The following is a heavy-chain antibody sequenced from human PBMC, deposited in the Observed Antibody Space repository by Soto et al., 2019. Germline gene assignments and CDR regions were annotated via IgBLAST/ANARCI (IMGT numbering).Heavy chain of an antibody. D-gene: IGHD2-2*01. V-gene: IGHV4-31*03. CDR2: IYYSGST. CDR3: ARRCSSTSCLLHYYYGMDV. CDR1: GGSISSGGYY. Sequence: QVQLQESGPGLVKPSQTLSLTCTVSGGSISSGGYYWSWIRQHPGKGLEWIGYIYYSGSTYYNPSLKSRVTISVDTSKNQFSLKLSSVTAADTAVYYCARRCSSTSCLLHYYYGMDVCGQGTTVTVSS. J-gene: IGHJ6*02.